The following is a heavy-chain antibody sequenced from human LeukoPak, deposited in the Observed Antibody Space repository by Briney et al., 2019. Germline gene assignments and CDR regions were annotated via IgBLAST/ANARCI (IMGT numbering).Heavy chain of an antibody. CDR3: TTADGYSYGYGIDY. Sequence: GGSLRLSCAASGFTFSNAWMSWVRQAPGKGLEWVGRIKSKTDGGTTDYAAPVKGRFTISRDDSKNTLCLQMNSLKTEDTAVYYCTTADGYSYGYGIDYWGQGTLVTVSS. D-gene: IGHD5-18*01. CDR1: GFTFSNAW. V-gene: IGHV3-15*01. J-gene: IGHJ4*02. CDR2: IKSKTDGGTT.